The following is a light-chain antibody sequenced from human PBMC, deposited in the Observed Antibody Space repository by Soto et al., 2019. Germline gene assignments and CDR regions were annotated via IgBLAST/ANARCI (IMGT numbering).Light chain of an antibody. CDR3: YSYAGTNNDV. V-gene: IGLV2-8*01. CDR1: GSDVGGYNF. Sequence: QSALTQPPSASGSPGQSVTISCTGTGSDVGGYNFVSWYQHHPGKAPKLIIYEVNKRPSGVPDRFSGSKSGNTASLTVSGLQAEDEADYYCYSYAGTNNDVFGPGTKLTVL. CDR2: EVN. J-gene: IGLJ1*01.